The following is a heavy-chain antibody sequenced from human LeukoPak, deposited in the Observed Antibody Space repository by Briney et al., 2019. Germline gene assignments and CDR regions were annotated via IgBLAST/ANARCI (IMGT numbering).Heavy chain of an antibody. D-gene: IGHD6-6*01. V-gene: IGHV1-8*03. Sequence: ASVKVSCKASGYTFTSYVINWVRQATGQGLEWMGWMNPNSGNTGYAQKFQGRVTITRNTSISTAYMELSSLRSEDTAVYYCARGSSSAYYYYYMDVWGKGTTVTVSS. J-gene: IGHJ6*03. CDR2: MNPNSGNT. CDR1: GYTFTSYV. CDR3: ARGSSSAYYYYYMDV.